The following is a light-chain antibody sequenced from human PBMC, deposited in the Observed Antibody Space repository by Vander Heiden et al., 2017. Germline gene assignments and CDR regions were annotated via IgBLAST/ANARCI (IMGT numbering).Light chain of an antibody. CDR2: DAS. Sequence: IVFTQSPATQSLSSGESATLSCRTSQSVSSSAWYQQKPGQAPRLLIYDASNRATGVPARFSGSGSGTDFTLTISSLEPEDFGIYYCQQRSSWPPITFGQGTRLDIK. V-gene: IGKV3-11*01. CDR1: QSVSSS. J-gene: IGKJ5*01. CDR3: QQRSSWPPIT.